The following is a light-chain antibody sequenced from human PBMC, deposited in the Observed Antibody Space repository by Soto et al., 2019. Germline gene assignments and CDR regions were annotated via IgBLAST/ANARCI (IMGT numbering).Light chain of an antibody. V-gene: IGLV4-60*03. CDR3: EAWDKHNWA. Sequence: QPVLTQSSSASASLGSSVKLACTLSSGHSDYVISWHQHQAGKAPRYLMNIQGSGKYNKGSGVPDRFSGSISGADRYLTISNLQSEDEADYYCEAWDKHNWAFGGGPTVTVL. CDR2: IQGSGKY. CDR1: SGHSDYV. J-gene: IGLJ3*02.